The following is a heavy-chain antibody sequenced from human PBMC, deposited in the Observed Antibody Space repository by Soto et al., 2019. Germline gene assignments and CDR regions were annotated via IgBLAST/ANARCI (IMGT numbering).Heavy chain of an antibody. J-gene: IGHJ5*02. Sequence: QITLKESGPTLVKPTQTLTLTCTFSGFSLSTSGVGVGWIRQPPGKALEWLALIYWDDDKRYSLSLKSRVTNTKDPPKNQVVLTMTNMDPVDTARYYCAHRPSQAHHNWNPNWFDPWGQGTLVTVSS. V-gene: IGHV2-5*02. CDR2: IYWDDDK. CDR1: GFSLSTSGVG. CDR3: AHRPSQAHHNWNPNWFDP. D-gene: IGHD1-20*01.